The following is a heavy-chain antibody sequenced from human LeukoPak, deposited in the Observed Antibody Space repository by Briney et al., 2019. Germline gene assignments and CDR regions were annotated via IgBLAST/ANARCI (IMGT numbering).Heavy chain of an antibody. V-gene: IGHV3-9*01. CDR2: ISWNSGSI. CDR1: GFTFDDYA. J-gene: IGHJ3*02. CDR3: AKDYGKYYYDSSGYYYGVGAFDI. D-gene: IGHD3-22*01. Sequence: PGGSLRLSCAASGFTFDDYAMHWVRQAPGKGLEWVSGISWNSGSIGYADSVKGRFTISRDNAKNSLYLQMNSLRAEDTALYYCAKDYGKYYYDSSGYYYGVGAFDIWGQGTVVTVSS.